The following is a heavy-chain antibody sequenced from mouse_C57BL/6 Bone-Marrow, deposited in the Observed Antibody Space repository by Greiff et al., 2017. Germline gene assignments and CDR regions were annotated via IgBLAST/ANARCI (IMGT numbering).Heavy chain of an antibody. CDR2: IDPSDSYT. J-gene: IGHJ2*01. CDR1: GYTFTSYW. V-gene: IGHV1-69*01. Sequence: QVQLKQPGAELVMPGASVKLSCKASGYTFTSYWMHWVKQRPGQGLEWIGEIDPSDSYTNYNQKFKGKSTLTVDKSSSTAYMQLSSLTSEDSAVYYCALTGGYWGQGTTLTVSS. CDR3: ALTGGY. D-gene: IGHD4-1*01.